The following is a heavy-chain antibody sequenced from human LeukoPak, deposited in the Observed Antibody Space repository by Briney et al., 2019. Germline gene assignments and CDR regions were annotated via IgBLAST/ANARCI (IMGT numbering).Heavy chain of an antibody. Sequence: SETLSLTCTVSGGSISSYYWSWLRQPPGKGLEWIGYIHYSGNTNYNPSLKSRVTISVDTSKNQFSLKLSSVTAADTAVYYCAREFPVAATRPAFDIWGHGTMVTVSS. J-gene: IGHJ3*02. CDR2: IHYSGNT. CDR1: GGSISSYY. D-gene: IGHD2-15*01. V-gene: IGHV4-59*01. CDR3: AREFPVAATRPAFDI.